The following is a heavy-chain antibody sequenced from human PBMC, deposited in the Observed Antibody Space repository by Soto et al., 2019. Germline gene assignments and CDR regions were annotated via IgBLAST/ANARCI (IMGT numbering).Heavy chain of an antibody. J-gene: IGHJ4*02. D-gene: IGHD1-1*01. Sequence: QVQLVESGGGVVQPGRSLRLSCAASGFTFSSYAMHWVRQAPGKGLEWVAVISYDGSNKYYADSVKGRFTIFRDNSKNTLHRQTNSLRAEDTAVYYWASDLVLEPSGVVYWGQGTLVTVSS. CDR1: GFTFSSYA. V-gene: IGHV3-30-3*01. CDR3: ASDLVLEPSGVVY. CDR2: ISYDGSNK.